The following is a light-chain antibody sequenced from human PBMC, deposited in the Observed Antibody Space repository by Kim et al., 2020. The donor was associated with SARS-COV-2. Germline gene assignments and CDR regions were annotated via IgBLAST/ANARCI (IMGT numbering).Light chain of an antibody. V-gene: IGKV1-17*01. Sequence: DIQVTQSPSSLSASVGDRVTITCRTSQDIRNVLGWFQQKPGKAPQRLIHDASTLQIGVPSRFSGSGSGTEFTLTISSLQPEDFATYYCLQHESIPFVFGQGTKLEIK. CDR3: LQHESIPFV. CDR1: QDIRNV. CDR2: DAS. J-gene: IGKJ2*01.